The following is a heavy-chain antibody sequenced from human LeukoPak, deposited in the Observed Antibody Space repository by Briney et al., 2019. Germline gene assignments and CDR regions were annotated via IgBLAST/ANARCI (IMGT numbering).Heavy chain of an antibody. Sequence: SETLSLTCTVSGGSISSYYWSWIRQPPGKGLEWIGYIYYSGSTNYNPSLKSRVTISVDTSKNQFPLKLSSVTAADTAVYYCARGRVGGNRYFDYWGQGTLVTVSS. CDR1: GGSISSYY. CDR3: ARGRVGGNRYFDY. V-gene: IGHV4-59*01. D-gene: IGHD4-23*01. J-gene: IGHJ4*02. CDR2: IYYSGST.